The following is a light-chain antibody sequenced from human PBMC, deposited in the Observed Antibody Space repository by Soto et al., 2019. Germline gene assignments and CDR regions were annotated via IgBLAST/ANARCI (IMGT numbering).Light chain of an antibody. CDR3: SSYISSSTFVV. CDR2: EVS. V-gene: IGLV2-14*01. J-gene: IGLJ2*01. Sequence: QSVLTQPASVSGSPGQSITISCTGTSRDVGGYNYVSWHQQHPGKAPKVIITEVSNRPSGVSNRFSGSKSGNTASLTISGLQAEDEADYYCSSYISSSTFVVFGGETKVTVL. CDR1: SRDVGGYNY.